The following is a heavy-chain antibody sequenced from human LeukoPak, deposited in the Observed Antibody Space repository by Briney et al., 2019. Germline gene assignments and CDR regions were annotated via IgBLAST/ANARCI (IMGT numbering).Heavy chain of an antibody. CDR1: GGSISSYY. CDR3: ARGISLGIAAAGYRH. Sequence: SETLSLTCTVSGGSISSYYWSWIRQPPGKGLDWIGYIYYSGSTNYNPSLKSRVTISVDTSKNQFSLKLSSVTAADTAVYYCARGISLGIAAAGYRHWGQGTLVTVSS. V-gene: IGHV4-59*01. D-gene: IGHD6-13*01. CDR2: IYYSGST. J-gene: IGHJ4*02.